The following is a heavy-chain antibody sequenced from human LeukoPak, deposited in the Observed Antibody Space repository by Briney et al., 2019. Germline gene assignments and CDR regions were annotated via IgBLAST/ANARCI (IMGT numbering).Heavy chain of an antibody. CDR1: GFTFTNYA. CDR3: ARGLGYCSSTSCQYYFDY. V-gene: IGHV3-23*01. Sequence: QPGGALRLSCAASGFTFTNYAMSWVRQAPGKGLEWVSTISGSGGSTYYADSVKGRFTISRDNAKNSLYLQMNSLRAEDTAVYYCARGLGYCSSTSCQYYFDYWGQGTLVTVSS. D-gene: IGHD2-2*03. CDR2: ISGSGGST. J-gene: IGHJ4*02.